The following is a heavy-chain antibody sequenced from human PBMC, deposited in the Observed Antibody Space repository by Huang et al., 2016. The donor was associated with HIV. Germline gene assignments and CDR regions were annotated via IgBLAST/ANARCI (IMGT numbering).Heavy chain of an antibody. Sequence: QEQLVQSGAEVKKPGASVTVSCKASGYTFSFNDVQWVRQVRGQGLEWMGGANPRRGNACDDVNGQGRVTMTTNTAVTTAYMELRSLTAEDTAVYFCARGPLHRAIMNWGEGFDDGWRTGFDPWGQGTLVIVTS. CDR3: ARGPLHRAIMNWGEGFDDGWRTGFDP. CDR2: ANPRRGNA. CDR1: GYTFSFND. V-gene: IGHV1-8*01. J-gene: IGHJ5*02. D-gene: IGHD7-27*01.